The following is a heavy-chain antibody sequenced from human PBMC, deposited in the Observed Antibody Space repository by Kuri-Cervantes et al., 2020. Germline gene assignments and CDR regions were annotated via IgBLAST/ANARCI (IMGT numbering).Heavy chain of an antibody. V-gene: IGHV3-9*01. CDR3: AKVGAYDYVWGSYFDY. CDR2: INWNSGSI. CDR1: GFTFDDYA. Sequence: LSLTCAASGFTFDDYAMHWVRQAPGKGLEWVSGINWNSGSIGYADSVKGRFTVSRDNAKNSLYLQMNSLRAEDTVLYYCAKVGAYDYVWGSYFDYWGQGTLVTVSS. D-gene: IGHD3-16*01. J-gene: IGHJ4*02.